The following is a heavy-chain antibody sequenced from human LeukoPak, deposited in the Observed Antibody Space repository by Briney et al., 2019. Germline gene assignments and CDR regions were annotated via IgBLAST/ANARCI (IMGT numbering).Heavy chain of an antibody. CDR2: ISSSGSTI. D-gene: IGHD3-16*02. J-gene: IGHJ4*02. Sequence: GGSLRLSCAASGFTFSSYEMNWVRQAPGKGLEWVSYISSSGSTIYYADSVKGRFTISRDNAKNSLYLQMNSLRAEDTAVYYCARATYDYVWGSYRYDFDFDYWGQGTLVTVSS. CDR1: GFTFSSYE. CDR3: ARATYDYVWGSYRYDFDFDY. V-gene: IGHV3-48*03.